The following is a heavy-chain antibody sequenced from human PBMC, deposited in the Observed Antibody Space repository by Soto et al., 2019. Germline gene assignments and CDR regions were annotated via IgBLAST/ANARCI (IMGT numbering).Heavy chain of an antibody. D-gene: IGHD3-16*01. CDR1: GFTFINYG. V-gene: IGHV3-30*18. J-gene: IGHJ4*02. CDR2: ISYDGSDI. CDR3: AKGRLRLRDVSLH. Sequence: QVLLVESGGGVVQPGRSLTLSCATSGFTFINYGMHWVRQVPGKGLEWVAVISYDGSDIYYGHSVKGRFTVSRDKFQKTLYLQMNSLRPEDTAVYYCAKGRLRLRDVSLHWAQGTLVTVSS.